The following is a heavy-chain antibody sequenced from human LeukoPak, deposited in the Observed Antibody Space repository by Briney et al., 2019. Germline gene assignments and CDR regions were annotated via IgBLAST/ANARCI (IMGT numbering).Heavy chain of an antibody. D-gene: IGHD3-22*01. CDR1: GFTFSSYA. V-gene: IGHV3-74*01. Sequence: GGSLRLSCAASGFTFSSYAMSWVRQAPGKGLEWVSRIKSDGSTRYADSVKGRFTISRDNAKNTVSLQMNSLRAEDTGVYYCARAPSEIGGYYPEYFRHWGQGTLVTVSP. CDR2: IKSDGST. CDR3: ARAPSEIGGYYPEYFRH. J-gene: IGHJ1*01.